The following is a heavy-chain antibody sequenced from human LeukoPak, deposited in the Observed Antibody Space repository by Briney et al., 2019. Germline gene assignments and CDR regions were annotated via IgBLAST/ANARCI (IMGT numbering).Heavy chain of an antibody. CDR3: AIGVVAVAAIDY. Sequence: PSQTLSLTCPVSGGSISSYCWSWVRQPAGKGLEWNGSIHYSGRTNNNPSLKSRATISVETSKNQLSLKLSAVTAADTAVYYCAIGVVAVAAIDYWGQGTLVTVSS. V-gene: IGHV4-59*01. D-gene: IGHD6-19*01. J-gene: IGHJ4*02. CDR1: GGSISSYC. CDR2: IHYSGRT.